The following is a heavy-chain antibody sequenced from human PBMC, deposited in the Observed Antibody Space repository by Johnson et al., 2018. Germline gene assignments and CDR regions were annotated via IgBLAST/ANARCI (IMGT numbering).Heavy chain of an antibody. CDR3: ARDRAVDIYYYGMDV. D-gene: IGHD1-26*01. J-gene: IGHJ6*02. Sequence: QVQLVQSGAEVKKPGASVKVSCKASGYTFTNYYMHWVRQAPGQGLEWMGIINSSGTSTNYAQKFQGRVTMTRDTSTSTVYMELSSLRSEDTAVYYWARDRAVDIYYYGMDVWGQGTTVTVS. CDR2: INSSGTST. CDR1: GYTFTNYY. V-gene: IGHV1-46*01.